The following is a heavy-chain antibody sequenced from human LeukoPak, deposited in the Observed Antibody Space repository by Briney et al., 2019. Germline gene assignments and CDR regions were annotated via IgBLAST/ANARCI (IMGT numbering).Heavy chain of an antibody. CDR3: ARGRRRIVGATLPDY. V-gene: IGHV1-8*01. CDR2: MNPNSGNT. D-gene: IGHD1-26*01. J-gene: IGHJ4*02. Sequence: ASVKVSCKASGYTFTSYDINWVRQATGQGLEWMGWMNPNSGNTGYAQKFQGRVTMTRNTSISTAYMELSSLRSEDTAVYYCARGRRRIVGATLPDYRGQRTLVTVSS. CDR1: GYTFTSYD.